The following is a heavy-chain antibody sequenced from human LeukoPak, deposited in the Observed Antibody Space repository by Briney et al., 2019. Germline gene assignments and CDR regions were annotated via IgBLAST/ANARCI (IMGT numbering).Heavy chain of an antibody. D-gene: IGHD6-6*01. V-gene: IGHV3-66*02. CDR2: IYSGGST. CDR1: GFTVSSNY. CDR3: ARDRGYSSSPGDY. J-gene: IGHJ4*02. Sequence: QAGGSLRLSCAASGFTVSSNYMSWVRQAPGGGLEWVSVIYSGGSTYYADSVKGRFTISRDNSKNTLYLQMNSLRAEDTAVYYCARDRGYSSSPGDYWGQGTLVTVSS.